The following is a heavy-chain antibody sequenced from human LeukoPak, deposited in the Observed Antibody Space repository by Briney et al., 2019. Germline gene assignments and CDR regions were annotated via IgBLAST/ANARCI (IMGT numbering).Heavy chain of an antibody. CDR1: GFTFSSYG. Sequence: GSLRLSCVASGFTFSSYGMHWVRQAPGKGLEWVAIIWSDGSTKYYVGSVRGRFTISRDSSKSTLYLQMNSLRAEDTAVYYCAKDAATSVGMPHYWGQGTVVTVSS. D-gene: IGHD2-2*01. J-gene: IGHJ4*02. CDR2: IWSDGSTK. V-gene: IGHV3-33*06. CDR3: AKDAATSVGMPHY.